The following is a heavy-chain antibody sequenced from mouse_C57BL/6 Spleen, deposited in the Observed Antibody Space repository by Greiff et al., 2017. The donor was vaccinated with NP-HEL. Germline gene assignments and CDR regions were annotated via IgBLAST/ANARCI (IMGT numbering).Heavy chain of an antibody. CDR3: AADGYYDFDG. CDR2: IDPEDGET. D-gene: IGHD2-3*01. CDR1: GFTIKDYY. V-gene: IGHV14-2*01. J-gene: IGHJ1*03. Sequence: EVKLQESGAELVKPGASVKLSCTASGFTIKDYYMHWVKQRTEQGLEWIGRIDPEDGETKYAPQFQGKATITVDTSSNTAYLQLSSLTSADNAVYYCAADGYYDFDGWGTGTTVTVSS.